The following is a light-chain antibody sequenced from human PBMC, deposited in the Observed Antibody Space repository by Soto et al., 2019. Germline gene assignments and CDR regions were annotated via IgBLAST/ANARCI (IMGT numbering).Light chain of an antibody. CDR1: SSDVGNYNL. J-gene: IGLJ1*01. CDR3: CSFAAGSTPYV. V-gene: IGLV2-23*01. Sequence: QSVLTQPASASGSPGQSITISCTGTSSDVGNYNLVSWYQHHPGKAPKLMIYEGSKRPSGVSNRFSGSKSGNTASLTISGLQAEDEADYYCCSFAAGSTPYVFGTGTKVTVL. CDR2: EGS.